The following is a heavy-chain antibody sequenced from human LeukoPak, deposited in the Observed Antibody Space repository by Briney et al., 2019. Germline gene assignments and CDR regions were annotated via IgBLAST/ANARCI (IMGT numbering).Heavy chain of an antibody. CDR2: IVIDRDRA. J-gene: IGHJ2*01. Sequence: SVKVSCKASGYTFSSSAMQWVRQARGQRPEWIGWIVIDRDRAKSAQKFQGRVTISRDMSTSTAYMELSSLRFEDTAVYYCAADYDSSGRFDLWGRGTLVTVSS. CDR1: GYTFSSSA. V-gene: IGHV1-58*02. D-gene: IGHD3-22*01. CDR3: AADYDSSGRFDL.